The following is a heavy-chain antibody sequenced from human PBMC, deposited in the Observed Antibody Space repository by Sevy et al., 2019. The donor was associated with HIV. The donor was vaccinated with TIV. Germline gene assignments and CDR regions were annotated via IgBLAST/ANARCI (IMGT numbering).Heavy chain of an antibody. D-gene: IGHD3-10*01. CDR1: GFTFSSYA. Sequence: GGSLRLSCAASGFTFSSYAMSWVRQPPGKGLEWVSAISDSGDSTYYADSVKGRFTISRDNSKNTLYLQMNSLRAEDTAVYYCAKVGTMVQGAAPFDYWGQGTLVTVSS. CDR3: AKVGTMVQGAAPFDY. V-gene: IGHV3-23*01. CDR2: ISDSGDST. J-gene: IGHJ4*02.